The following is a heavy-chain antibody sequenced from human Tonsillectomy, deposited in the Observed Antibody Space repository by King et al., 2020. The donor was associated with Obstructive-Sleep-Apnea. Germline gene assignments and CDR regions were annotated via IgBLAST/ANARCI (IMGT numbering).Heavy chain of an antibody. CDR1: GESFMDYY. J-gene: IGHJ5*02. Sequence: VQLQQWGAGLLKPSETLSLTCAVFGESFMDYYWSWIRQPPGKGLEWIGEINHSVSTNYNPSLKSRVTISVDTSKNQFSLKLNSVTAADTAVYYCARGSGAAAVNWFDPWGQGTLVTVSS. V-gene: IGHV4-34*01. CDR3: ARGSGAAAVNWFDP. CDR2: INHSVST. D-gene: IGHD6-13*01.